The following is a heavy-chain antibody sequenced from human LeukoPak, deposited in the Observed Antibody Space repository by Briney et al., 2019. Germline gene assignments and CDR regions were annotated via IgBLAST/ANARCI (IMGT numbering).Heavy chain of an antibody. V-gene: IGHV3-30*02. J-gene: IGHJ4*02. CDR1: GFTFSSYG. CDR3: AKDRSSSWYGDYFDY. D-gene: IGHD6-13*01. Sequence: PGGSLRLSCAASGFTFSSYGMHWVRQAPGKGLEWVVFIRYDGSNKYYADSVKGRFTISRDNSKNTLYLQMNSLRAEDTAVYYCAKDRSSSWYGDYFDYWGQGTLVTVSS. CDR2: IRYDGSNK.